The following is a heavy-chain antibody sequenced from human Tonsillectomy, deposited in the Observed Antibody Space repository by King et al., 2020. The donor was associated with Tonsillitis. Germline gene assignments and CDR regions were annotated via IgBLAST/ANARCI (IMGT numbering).Heavy chain of an antibody. CDR1: GYSIRTAYY. Sequence: QVQLQESGPGLVKPSETLSLTCAVSGYSIRTAYYWGWIRQPPGKGLEWIGSIYHSGSTYYSPSLKSRVTISVDTSKNQFSLKLSSVTAADTGVYYCARDRLGSSGTVDYWGQGTLVTVSS. V-gene: IGHV4-38-2*01. D-gene: IGHD3-22*01. CDR2: IYHSGST. J-gene: IGHJ4*02. CDR3: ARDRLGSSGTVDY.